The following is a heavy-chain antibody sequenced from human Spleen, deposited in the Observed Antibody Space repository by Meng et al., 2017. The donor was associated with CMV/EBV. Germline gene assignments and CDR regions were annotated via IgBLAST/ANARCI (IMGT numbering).Heavy chain of an antibody. V-gene: IGHV1-18*01. CDR1: GYTFTSYG. J-gene: IGHJ6*02. CDR3: ARERSVLLWLGELLTWVGDYYYGMDV. Sequence: ASVKVSCKASGYTFTSYGISWVRQAPGQGLEWMGWISAYNGNTNYAQKLQGRVTMTTDTSTSTAYMELRSLRSDDTAVYYCARERSVLLWLGELLTWVGDYYYGMDVWGQGTTVTVSS. D-gene: IGHD3-10*01. CDR2: ISAYNGNT.